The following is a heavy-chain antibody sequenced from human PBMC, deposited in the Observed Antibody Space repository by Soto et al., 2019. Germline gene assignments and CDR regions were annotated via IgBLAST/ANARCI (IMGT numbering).Heavy chain of an antibody. CDR3: ARDPRYYDILTGYSDYYGMDV. Sequence: PGGSLRLSCAASGFTFSSYSMNWVRQAPGKGLEWVSSISSSSIYIYYADSVKGRFTISRDNAKNSLYLQMNSLRAEDTAVYYCARDPRYYDILTGYSDYYGMDVWGQGTTVTFYS. CDR2: ISSSSIYI. J-gene: IGHJ6*02. CDR1: GFTFSSYS. V-gene: IGHV3-21*01. D-gene: IGHD3-9*01.